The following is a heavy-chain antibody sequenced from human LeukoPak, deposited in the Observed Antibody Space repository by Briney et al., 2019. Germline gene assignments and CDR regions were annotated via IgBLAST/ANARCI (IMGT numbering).Heavy chain of an antibody. Sequence: GGSLRLSCTASGFTFSTSSMNWVRQAPGKGLEWLSFISRSSRTIYYADSVKGRFTISRDNAKNSLYLQMNSLRAEDTAVYYCAETGEMATIGNFQHWGQGTLVTVSS. V-gene: IGHV3-48*04. CDR3: AETGEMATIGNFQH. CDR1: GFTFSTSS. CDR2: ISRSSRTI. J-gene: IGHJ1*01. D-gene: IGHD5-24*01.